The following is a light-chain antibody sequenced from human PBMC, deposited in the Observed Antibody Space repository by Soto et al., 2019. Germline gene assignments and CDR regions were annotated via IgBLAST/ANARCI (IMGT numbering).Light chain of an antibody. CDR1: RSISSW. V-gene: IGKV1-39*01. CDR3: QQRYSTPALT. J-gene: IGKJ4*01. CDR2: AAS. Sequence: DIQMTHSPSALSASVLDRVTITCRSSRSISSWLAWYQQTPGKAPKLLIYAASSLQSGVPSRFSGSGSGTDFTLTISSLQPEDFATYYCQQRYSTPALTFGGGTKVDIK.